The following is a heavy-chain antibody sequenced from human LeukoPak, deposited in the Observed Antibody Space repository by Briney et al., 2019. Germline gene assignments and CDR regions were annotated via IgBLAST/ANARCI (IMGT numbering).Heavy chain of an antibody. CDR1: GGSINSGTYY. CDR2: MYTSGST. J-gene: IGHJ4*02. CDR3: ARGEKGSSSGSINY. V-gene: IGHV4-61*02. Sequence: PSETLSLTCTVSGGSINSGTYYWSWIRQPPGKGLEWIGRMYTSGSTNYNPSLESRVTISVDTPKNQFPLKLSSVTAADTAVYYCARGEKGSSSGSINYWGQGTLVTVSS. D-gene: IGHD6-6*01.